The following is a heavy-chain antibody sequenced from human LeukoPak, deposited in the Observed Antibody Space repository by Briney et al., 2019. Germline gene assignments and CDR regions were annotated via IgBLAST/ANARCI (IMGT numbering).Heavy chain of an antibody. J-gene: IGHJ4*02. CDR1: GGSISSSNW. D-gene: IGHD2-21*02. Sequence: PSETLSLTCAVSGGSISSSNWWSWVRQSPGKGLEWIGEIYHSGSANYNPSLNSRITISVDKSKNQFSLKLSSVTAADTAVYYCARDRDGYYFDYWGQGTLVTVSS. CDR2: IYHSGSA. CDR3: ARDRDGYYFDY. V-gene: IGHV4-4*02.